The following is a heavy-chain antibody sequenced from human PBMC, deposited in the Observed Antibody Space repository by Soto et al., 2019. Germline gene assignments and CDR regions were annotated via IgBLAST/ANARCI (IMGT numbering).Heavy chain of an antibody. Sequence: PGESLKISCKASGYSFASYWIGWVRQMPGKGLEWMGIIYPGDSDTRYSPSFQGQVTISADKSFSTAYLQWSSLKASDTAMYYCARAPINYVDYCDQGTLVIVSS. J-gene: IGHJ4*02. CDR1: GYSFASYW. CDR2: IYPGDSDT. CDR3: ARAPINYVDY. V-gene: IGHV5-51*01. D-gene: IGHD2-21*01.